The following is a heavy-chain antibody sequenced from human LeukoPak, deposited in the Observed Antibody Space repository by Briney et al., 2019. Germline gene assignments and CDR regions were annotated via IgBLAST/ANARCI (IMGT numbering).Heavy chain of an antibody. CDR2: INPNSGGT. Sequence: ASVKVSCKASGYTFTGYYMHWVRQAPGQGLEWMGWINPNSGGTNYAQKFQGRVTMTRDTSISTAYMELSRLRPDDTAVYYCARESIVVVPAARGPMDVWGKGTTVTVSS. CDR3: ARESIVVVPAARGPMDV. CDR1: GYTFTGYY. D-gene: IGHD2-2*01. V-gene: IGHV1-2*02. J-gene: IGHJ6*03.